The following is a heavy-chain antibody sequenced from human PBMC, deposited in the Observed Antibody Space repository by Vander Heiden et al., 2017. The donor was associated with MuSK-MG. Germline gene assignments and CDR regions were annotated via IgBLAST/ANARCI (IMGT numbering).Heavy chain of an antibody. Sequence: QVQLQESGPGLVKPSQTLSLTCTVSGGSISSGDYYWSWIRQPPGKGLEWIGYIYYSGSTYYNPSLKSRVTISVDTSKNQFSLKRSCMTAADTAVYYCARDRRNYYYYDYYTDVWGKGTTVTVSS. J-gene: IGHJ6*03. CDR1: GGSISSGDYY. V-gene: IGHV4-30-4*01. CDR3: ARDRRNYYYYDYYTDV. D-gene: IGHD1-7*01. CDR2: IYYSGST.